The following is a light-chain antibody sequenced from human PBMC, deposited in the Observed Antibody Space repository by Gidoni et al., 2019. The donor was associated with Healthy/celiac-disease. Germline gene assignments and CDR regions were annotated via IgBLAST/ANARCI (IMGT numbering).Light chain of an antibody. CDR1: QSVSSN. CDR3: QQYNNWPPWT. V-gene: IGKV3-15*01. Sequence: EIVLTQSPATLSVSPGERATLSCRASQSVSSNLAWYQQKPGTAPRLLTYGASTRATGIPARFSGSGSGTEFTLTISSLQSEDFAVYYCQQYNNWPPWTFGQGTKVEVK. J-gene: IGKJ1*01. CDR2: GAS.